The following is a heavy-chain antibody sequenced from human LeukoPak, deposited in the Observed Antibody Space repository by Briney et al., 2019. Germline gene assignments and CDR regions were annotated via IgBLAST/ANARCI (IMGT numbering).Heavy chain of an antibody. Sequence: GGSLRLSCEASGFTFSTYWMNWVRQVPGKGLDWVANINPDGSGKRYVDSVKGRLTIARDNADNSLSLQMNSLRAEDTAVYYCASWGAGGNSWGQGTLVTVSS. J-gene: IGHJ4*02. CDR1: GFTFSTYW. V-gene: IGHV3-7*01. CDR3: ASWGAGGNS. CDR2: INPDGSGK. D-gene: IGHD3-16*01.